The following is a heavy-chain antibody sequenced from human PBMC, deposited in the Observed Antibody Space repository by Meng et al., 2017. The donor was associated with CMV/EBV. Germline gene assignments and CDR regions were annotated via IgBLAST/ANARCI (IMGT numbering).Heavy chain of an antibody. CDR1: GGSISSYY. Sequence: SETLSLTCTVSGGSISSYYWSWIRQPPGKGLEWIGYIYYSGSTNYNPSLKSGVTISVDTSKNQFSLKLSSVTAADTAVYYCARAVVVPAAIDYWGQGTLVTVSS. CDR2: IYYSGST. V-gene: IGHV4-59*01. D-gene: IGHD2-2*01. CDR3: ARAVVVPAAIDY. J-gene: IGHJ4*02.